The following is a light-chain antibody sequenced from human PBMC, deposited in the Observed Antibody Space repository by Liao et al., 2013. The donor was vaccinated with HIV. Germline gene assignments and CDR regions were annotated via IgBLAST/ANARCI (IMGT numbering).Light chain of an antibody. CDR1: KLDTIY. CDR2: HAS. Sequence: SYELTQPPSMSVSPGQTASITCSGDKLDTIYASYCQRGPGLSPVLLIYHASDRPSGIPERFSGSNSGNTATLTISRVEPGDEADYYCQLWDSSSDHPYVFGTGTQVTV. V-gene: IGLV3-1*01. J-gene: IGLJ1*01. CDR3: QLWDSSSDHPYV.